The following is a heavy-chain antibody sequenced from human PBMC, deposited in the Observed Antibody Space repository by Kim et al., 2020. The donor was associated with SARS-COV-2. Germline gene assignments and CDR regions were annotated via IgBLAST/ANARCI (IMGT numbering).Heavy chain of an antibody. CDR2: INHSGST. CDR3: SRQDGDYVLTYYYYYGMDV. CDR1: GGSFSGYY. Sequence: SETLSLTCAVYGGSFSGYYWSWIRQPPGKGLEWIGEINHSGSTNYNPSLKSRVTISVDTSKNQFSLNLSSVTAADAAVYYCSRQDGDYVLTYYYYYGMDVWGQGTTVTVSS. V-gene: IGHV4-34*01. J-gene: IGHJ6*02. D-gene: IGHD4-17*01.